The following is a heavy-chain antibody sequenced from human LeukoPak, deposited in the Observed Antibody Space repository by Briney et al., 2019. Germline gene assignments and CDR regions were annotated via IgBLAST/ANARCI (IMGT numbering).Heavy chain of an antibody. CDR1: AGSISNYY. V-gene: IGHV4-59*01. J-gene: IGHJ1*01. Sequence: SETLSLTCTVSAGSISNYYWSWVRQPPGKGLEWIAYIYSSGTTNYNPSLKSRATISLDTSKNQFSLKLTSVTAADTAVYYCARLSSGRPHEYFQHWGQGTLVTVSS. CDR2: IYSSGTT. CDR3: ARLSSGRPHEYFQH. D-gene: IGHD3-22*01.